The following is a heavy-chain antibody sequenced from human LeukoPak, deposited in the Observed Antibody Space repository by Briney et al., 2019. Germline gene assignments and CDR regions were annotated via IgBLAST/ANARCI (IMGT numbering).Heavy chain of an antibody. CDR3: AKDRATQNRGALDY. Sequence: GGSLRLSCAASGFAFNRFWMSWVRQAPGKGLEWVATIKHDGSEKYFMDSVEGRFIISRDNVKNSLYLQMNSLRAEDTAVYYCAKDRATQNRGALDYWGQGTLLTVSS. J-gene: IGHJ4*02. V-gene: IGHV3-7*03. D-gene: IGHD1-14*01. CDR2: IKHDGSEK. CDR1: GFAFNRFW.